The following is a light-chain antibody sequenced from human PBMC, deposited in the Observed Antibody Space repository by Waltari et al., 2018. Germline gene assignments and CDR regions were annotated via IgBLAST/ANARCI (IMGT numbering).Light chain of an antibody. V-gene: IGLV3-25*02. CDR2: KDS. CDR1: ALPKQY. Sequence: SYELTQPPSVSVSPGQTARITCSGDALPKQYAYWYQQKPGQAPVLVIYKDSGRPSGIPGRFSGSRSGTTVTLTISGVQAEDEADYYCQSADSSGTYRVFGGGTKLTVL. J-gene: IGLJ3*02. CDR3: QSADSSGTYRV.